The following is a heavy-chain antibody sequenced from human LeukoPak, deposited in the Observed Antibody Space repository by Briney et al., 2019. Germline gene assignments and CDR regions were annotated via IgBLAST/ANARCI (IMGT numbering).Heavy chain of an antibody. D-gene: IGHD4-17*01. CDR2: ISGSSSYR. Sequence: PGGSLRLSCAASGFTFGSYSMNWVRQAPGKGLEWVSSISGSSSYRFYADSVKGRFTISRDNAKNSLYLQMNSLRDEDTAVYYCARVTTVTTHFDYWGQGTLVTVSS. V-gene: IGHV3-21*01. CDR1: GFTFGSYS. J-gene: IGHJ4*02. CDR3: ARVTTVTTHFDY.